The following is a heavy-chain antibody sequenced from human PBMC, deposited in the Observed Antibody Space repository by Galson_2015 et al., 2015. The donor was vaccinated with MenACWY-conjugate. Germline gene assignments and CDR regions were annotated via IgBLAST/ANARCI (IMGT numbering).Heavy chain of an antibody. CDR3: AKSGHYKYFFSKISAYYYYGMAV. J-gene: IGHJ6*02. V-gene: IGHV3-23*01. CDR1: GFTFGDYA. Sequence: SLRLSCAASGFTFGDYAMSWVRQAPGKGLEWVSDLTDNGGRTYYADSVKGRFTISRDNSKNTLYLQMNSLTAEDTAVYYCAKSGHYKYFFSKISAYYYYGMAVWGQGTPVSVSS. D-gene: IGHD3-22*01. CDR2: LTDNGGRT.